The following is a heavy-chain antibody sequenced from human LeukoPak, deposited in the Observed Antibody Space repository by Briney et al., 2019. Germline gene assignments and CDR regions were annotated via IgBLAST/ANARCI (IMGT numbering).Heavy chain of an antibody. V-gene: IGHV4-39*01. CDR3: ARRALVYYYDSSGYQPIYYYYYYMDV. CDR1: GGSISSSSYY. Sequence: PSETLSLTCTVSGGSISSSSYYWGWIRQPPGKGLEWIGSIYYSGSTYYNPSLKSRVTISVDTSKNQFSLKLSSVTAADTAVYYCARRALVYYYDSSGYQPIYYYYYYMDVWGKGTTVTISS. CDR2: IYYSGST. D-gene: IGHD3-22*01. J-gene: IGHJ6*03.